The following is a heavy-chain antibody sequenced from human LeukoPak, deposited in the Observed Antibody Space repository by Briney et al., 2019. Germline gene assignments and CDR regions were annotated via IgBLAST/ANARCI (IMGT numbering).Heavy chain of an antibody. J-gene: IGHJ3*02. CDR1: GFTFSSYW. CDR2: INSDGSST. Sequence: GGSLRLSCAASGFTFSSYWMHWVRQAPGKGLVWVSRINSDGSSTSYADSVKGRFTISRDNAKNTLYLQMNSLRAEDTAVYYCAKDSSYYDFWSGYNAFDIWGQGTMVTVSS. D-gene: IGHD3-3*01. CDR3: AKDSSYYDFWSGYNAFDI. V-gene: IGHV3-74*01.